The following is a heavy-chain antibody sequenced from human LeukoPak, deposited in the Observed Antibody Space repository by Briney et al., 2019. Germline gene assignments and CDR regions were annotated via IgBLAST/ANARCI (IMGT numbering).Heavy chain of an antibody. V-gene: IGHV4-59*08. CDR2: IYYSGST. Sequence: SETLSLTCTVSGGSISSYYWSWIRQPPGKGLEWIGYIYYSGSTNYNPSLKSRVTISVDTSKNQFSLRLSSVTAADTAVYYCARQTAKNVDTARFDYWGQGTLVTVSS. D-gene: IGHD5-18*01. CDR1: GGSISSYY. CDR3: ARQTAKNVDTARFDY. J-gene: IGHJ4*02.